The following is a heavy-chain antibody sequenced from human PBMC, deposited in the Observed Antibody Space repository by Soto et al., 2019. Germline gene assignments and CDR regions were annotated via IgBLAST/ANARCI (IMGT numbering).Heavy chain of an antibody. J-gene: IGHJ6*02. V-gene: IGHV3-7*01. Sequence: EVQLVESGGGLVQPGGSLRLSCVDSGFTFSSYWMSWVRQAPVKGLEGVGNIKQDGSEENYADSVKGRFTISRDNAKNSMYLQMNSLRVEDTAVYYCARIAASGRGWDVWGQGTTVVVSS. CDR3: ARIAASGRGWDV. CDR1: GFTFSSYW. D-gene: IGHD6-13*01. CDR2: IKQDGSEE.